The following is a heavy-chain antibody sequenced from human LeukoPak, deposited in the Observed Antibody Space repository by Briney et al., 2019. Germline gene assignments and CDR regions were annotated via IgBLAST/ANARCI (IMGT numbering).Heavy chain of an antibody. CDR3: AKLESSGWSHPFDY. V-gene: IGHV3-30*18. J-gene: IGHJ4*02. CDR2: MSHDGSNK. D-gene: IGHD6-19*01. CDR1: GFTFRSYA. Sequence: GRSLRLSCAASGFTFRSYAMHGVRQAPGKGREWVAVMSHDGSNKYYGDSVKGRFTISRDNSKITLDLQMNSLRAEDTAVYYCAKLESSGWSHPFDYWGQGTLVTVSS.